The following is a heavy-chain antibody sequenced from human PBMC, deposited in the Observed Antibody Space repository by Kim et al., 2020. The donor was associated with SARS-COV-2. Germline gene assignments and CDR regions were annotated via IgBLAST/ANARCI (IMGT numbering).Heavy chain of an antibody. CDR1: RFSFTNYD. V-gene: IGHV3-30*18. J-gene: IGHJ6*02. D-gene: IGHD2-15*01. CDR2: ISFDATAI. Sequence: GGSLRLSCAASRFSFTNYDMHWVRQAPGKGLEWVAIISFDATAIYYADSVRGRFTISRDNSKNTLYLQMNSLRPEDAAVYYCAKDRRPQEGDLLVSTQKRCRPPQYFFDMDVWGQGTTVPVSS. CDR3: AKDRRPQEGDLLVSTQKRCRPPQYFFDMDV.